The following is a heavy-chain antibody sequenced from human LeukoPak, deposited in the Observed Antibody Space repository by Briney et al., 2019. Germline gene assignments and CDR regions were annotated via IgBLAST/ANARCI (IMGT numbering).Heavy chain of an antibody. Sequence: SVKVSCKTSGGTFSTYAINWVRQAPGQGREWMGGNIPIFGTANYAQKFHGRVTITADESTSTAYMELSSLRSEDTAVYYCARGWLAETTVVTPYNYWGQGTLVTVSS. CDR2: NIPIFGTA. V-gene: IGHV1-69*13. J-gene: IGHJ4*02. CDR1: GGTFSTYA. CDR3: ARGWLAETTVVTPYNY. D-gene: IGHD4-23*01.